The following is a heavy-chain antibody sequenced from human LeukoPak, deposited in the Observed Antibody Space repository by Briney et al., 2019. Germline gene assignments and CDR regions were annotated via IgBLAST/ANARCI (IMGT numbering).Heavy chain of an antibody. J-gene: IGHJ6*02. CDR3: ARSQLPYYYYYGMDV. CDR2: IYYSGST. D-gene: IGHD2-2*01. CDR1: GGSISSGGYY. V-gene: IGHV4-31*03. Sequence: SETLSLTCTVSGGSISSGGYYWSWIRQHPGKGLEWIEYIYYSGSTYYNPSLKSRVTISVDTSKNQFSLKLSSVTAADTAVYYCARSQLPYYYYYGMDVWGQGTTVTVSS.